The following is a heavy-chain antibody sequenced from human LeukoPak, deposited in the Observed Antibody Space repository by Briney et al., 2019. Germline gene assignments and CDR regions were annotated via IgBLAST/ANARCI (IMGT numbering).Heavy chain of an antibody. V-gene: IGHV1-2*06. Sequence: ASVKVSCKASGYTFTGYYMHCVRQAPGQGLEWMGRINPNSGGTNYAQKFQGRVTMTRDTSISTAYMELSRLRSDDMAVYYCARVLGVRGVERHFDYWGQGTLVTVSS. CDR3: ARVLGVRGVERHFDY. CDR1: GYTFTGYY. J-gene: IGHJ4*02. D-gene: IGHD3-10*01. CDR2: INPNSGGT.